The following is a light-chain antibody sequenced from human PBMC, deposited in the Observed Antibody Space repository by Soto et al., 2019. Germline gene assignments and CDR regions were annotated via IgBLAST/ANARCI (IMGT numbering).Light chain of an antibody. CDR3: HEYDSYSWT. Sequence: DIQMTQSPSTLSASVGDRVTITCRASQSISSRLAGYQQKPGKVPKLLIYKASSLESGVTTRFCGSGSGTEVTITISTLQPADVATYDGHEYDSYSWTFGKGTKVDI. J-gene: IGKJ1*01. CDR2: KAS. CDR1: QSISSR. V-gene: IGKV1-5*03.